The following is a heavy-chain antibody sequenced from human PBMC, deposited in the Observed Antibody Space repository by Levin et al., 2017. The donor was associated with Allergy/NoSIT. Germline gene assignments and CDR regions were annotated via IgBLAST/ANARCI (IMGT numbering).Heavy chain of an antibody. J-gene: IGHJ4*02. CDR3: ARGAISTLFDY. Sequence: GESLKISCAASGFTFGTYAMSWVRQAPGKGLEWVSSIGSGGSPTYYADSVKGRFTISRDNSKNTLYLQMNTLRAEDTAVYYCARGAISTLFDYWGQGTLVTVSS. D-gene: IGHD1-26*01. CDR1: GFTFGTYA. V-gene: IGHV3-23*01. CDR2: IGSGGSPT.